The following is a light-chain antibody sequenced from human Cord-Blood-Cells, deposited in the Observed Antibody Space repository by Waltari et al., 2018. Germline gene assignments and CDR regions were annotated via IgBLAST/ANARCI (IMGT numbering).Light chain of an antibody. J-gene: IGLJ2*01. CDR1: SSAVGGYNY. Sequence: QSALTQPRSVSGSPGQPVTISCTGTSSAVGGYNYVSWYQQHPGTAPKLSIYDVSKRPSGVPDRFSGSKSGNTASLTISGLQAEDEADYYCCSYAGSYVVFGGGTKLTVL. CDR2: DVS. V-gene: IGLV2-11*01. CDR3: CSYAGSYVV.